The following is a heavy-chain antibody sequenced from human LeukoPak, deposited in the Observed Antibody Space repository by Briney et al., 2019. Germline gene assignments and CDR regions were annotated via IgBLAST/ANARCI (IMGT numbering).Heavy chain of an antibody. J-gene: IGHJ5*02. V-gene: IGHV3-7*01. D-gene: IGHD3-22*01. CDR1: GFTFSSYW. CDR3: ARGSYYYDSSGYDNWFDP. Sequence: GGSLRLSCAASGFTFSSYWMSWVRQAPGKGLEWVANIKQDGSEKYYVDSVKGRFTISRDNAKNSLYLQMNSLRAEDTAVYYCARGSYYYDSSGYDNWFDPWGQGTLVTVSS. CDR2: IKQDGSEK.